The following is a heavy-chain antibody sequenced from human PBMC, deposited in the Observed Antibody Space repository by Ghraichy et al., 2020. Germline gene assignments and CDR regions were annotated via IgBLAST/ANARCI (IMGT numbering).Heavy chain of an antibody. V-gene: IGHV3-66*01. CDR1: GFTVSSYH. D-gene: IGHD3-10*01. CDR2: VHSDGKP. J-gene: IGHJ2*01. CDR3: VRRANMARGVSIKGWYFDL. Sequence: LSLTCAASGFTVSSYHMSWVRQGPGKGLEWVSVVHSDGKPSYADSVQGRFTVSRDNSENTVYLQMNSLRAEDTAVYYCVRRANMARGVSIKGWYFDLWGRGTLVTVSS.